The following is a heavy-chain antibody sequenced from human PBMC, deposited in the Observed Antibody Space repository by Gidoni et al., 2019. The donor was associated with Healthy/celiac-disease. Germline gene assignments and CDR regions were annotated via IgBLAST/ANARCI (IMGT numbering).Heavy chain of an antibody. V-gene: IGHV3-30*18. CDR3: AKSGFYGSETPRGHTWFYFDS. Sequence: QVELVESGGGVVQPGRSLRLSCAALVFACRNFGMLLVRQVPGKGLEWVAVVLYDGRKEYYADSVKGRFTISRDNSKNTLFLQMNTLRPEDTALYFCAKSGFYGSETPRGHTWFYFDSWGQGTLVTVSS. CDR2: VLYDGRKE. J-gene: IGHJ4*02. D-gene: IGHD3-10*01. CDR1: VFACRNFG.